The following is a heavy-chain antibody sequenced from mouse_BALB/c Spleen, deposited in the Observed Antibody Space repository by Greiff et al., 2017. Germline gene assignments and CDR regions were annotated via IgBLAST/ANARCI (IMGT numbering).Heavy chain of an antibody. CDR3: AREGDGDYVFAC. J-gene: IGHJ3*01. V-gene: IGHV3-6*02. D-gene: IGHD2-4*01. Sequence: EVKLQESGPGLVKPSQSLSLTCSVTGYSITSGYYWNWIRQFPGNKLEWMGYISYDGSNNYNPSLKNRISITRDTSKNQFFLKLNSVTTEDTATYYCAREGDGDYVFACWGQGTLVTVSA. CDR1: GYSITSGYY. CDR2: ISYDGSN.